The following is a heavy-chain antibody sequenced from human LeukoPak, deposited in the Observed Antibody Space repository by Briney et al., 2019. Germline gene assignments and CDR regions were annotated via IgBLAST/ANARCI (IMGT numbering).Heavy chain of an antibody. Sequence: GGSLRLSCAASGFTFSNYAMSWVRQAPGKGLEWVSVISGSSGGTNYADPVKGRFTISRDNSRNTLYLQMNSLRAEDTAIYYCAKDGGPTVFYYFDYWGQGTLITVSS. J-gene: IGHJ4*02. CDR1: GFTFSNYA. CDR3: AKDGGPTVFYYFDY. V-gene: IGHV3-23*01. CDR2: ISGSSGGT. D-gene: IGHD1-1*01.